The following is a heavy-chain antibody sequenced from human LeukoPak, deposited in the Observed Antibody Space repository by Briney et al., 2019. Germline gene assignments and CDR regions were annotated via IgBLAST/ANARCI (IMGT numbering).Heavy chain of an antibody. V-gene: IGHV4-30-2*01. CDR3: ARGPVGYSYGFFDY. Sequence: SETLSLTCAVSGGSISSGGYSWSWIRQPPGKGLEWIGYIYHSGSTNYNPSLKSRVTISVDTSKNQFSLKLSSVTAADTAVYYCARGPVGYSYGFFDYWGQGTLVTVSS. CDR1: GGSISSGGYS. J-gene: IGHJ4*02. D-gene: IGHD5-18*01. CDR2: IYHSGST.